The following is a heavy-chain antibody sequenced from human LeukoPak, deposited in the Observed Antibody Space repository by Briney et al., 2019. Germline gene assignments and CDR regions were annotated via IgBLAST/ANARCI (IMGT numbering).Heavy chain of an antibody. CDR2: IKHSGST. D-gene: IGHD6-13*01. CDR1: GGSFSGYY. J-gene: IGHJ6*03. V-gene: IGHV4-34*01. CDR3: AREGSSSWYSLKFYYYYYMDV. Sequence: SETLSLTCAVYGGSFSGYYWSWLRQPPGKGLEWIGEIKHSGSTNYNPSLKSRVTISVDTSKNQFSLKLSSVTAADTAVYYCAREGSSSWYSLKFYYYYYMDVWGKGTTVTVSS.